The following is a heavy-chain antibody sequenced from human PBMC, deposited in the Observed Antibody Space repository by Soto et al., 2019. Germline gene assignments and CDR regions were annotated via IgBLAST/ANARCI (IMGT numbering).Heavy chain of an antibody. Sequence: PGGSLRLSCAASGFTFSSYAMSWVRQAPGKGLEWVSSISGSGGSTYYADSVKGRFTISRDNSKNTLYLQMNSLRAEDTAVYYCAKAETPWYGDYESFDDWGQGTLVTVSS. CDR1: GFTFSSYA. J-gene: IGHJ4*02. V-gene: IGHV3-23*01. D-gene: IGHD4-17*01. CDR3: AKAETPWYGDYESFDD. CDR2: ISGSGGST.